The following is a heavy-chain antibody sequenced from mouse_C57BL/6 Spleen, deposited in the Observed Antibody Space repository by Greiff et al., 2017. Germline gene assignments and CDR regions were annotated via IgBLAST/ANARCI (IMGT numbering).Heavy chain of an antibody. Sequence: EVHLVESGGGLVKPGGSLKLSCAASGFTFSSYTMSWVRQTPEKRLEWVATISGGGGNTYYPDSVKGRFTISRDNAKNTLYLQMSSLRSEDTALYYCARPVITTVVARGYFDVWGTGTTVTVSS. CDR2: ISGGGGNT. D-gene: IGHD1-1*01. J-gene: IGHJ1*03. CDR1: GFTFSSYT. V-gene: IGHV5-9*01. CDR3: ARPVITTVVARGYFDV.